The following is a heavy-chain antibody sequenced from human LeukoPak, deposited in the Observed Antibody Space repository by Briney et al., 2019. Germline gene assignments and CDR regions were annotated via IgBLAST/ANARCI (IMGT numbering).Heavy chain of an antibody. J-gene: IGHJ5*02. CDR3: ATRPRLQSPQGVRWFDP. CDR2: FDPEDGET. D-gene: IGHD3-10*01. V-gene: IGHV1-24*01. CDR1: GYTLTELS. Sequence: ASVKVSCKVSGYTLTELSMHWVRQAPGKGLEWMGGFDPEDGETIYAQKFQGRVTMTEDTSTDTAYMELSSLRSEDTAVYYCATRPRLQSPQGVRWFDPWGQGTLVTVSS.